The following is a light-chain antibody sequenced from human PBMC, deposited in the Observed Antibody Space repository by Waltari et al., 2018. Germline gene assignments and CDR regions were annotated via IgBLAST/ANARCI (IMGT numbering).Light chain of an antibody. CDR3: SVWDDSLSGPV. CDR1: SSNIGSNS. CDR2: SNN. V-gene: IGLV1-44*01. Sequence: QSVVTQPPSASGTPGQRVTISCSGSSSNIGSNSIKWYQQLPGTAPNLLMHSNNQRPSGVPDRFSGSKSGTTASLAISGLQSEDEADYYCSVWDDSLSGPVFGGGTKLTVL. J-gene: IGLJ2*01.